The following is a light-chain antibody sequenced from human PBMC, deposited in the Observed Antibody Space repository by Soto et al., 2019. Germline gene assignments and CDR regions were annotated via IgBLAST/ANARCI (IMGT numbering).Light chain of an antibody. J-gene: IGLJ2*01. CDR1: KLGDKY. CDR2: QDS. Sequence: SYELTQPPSVSVSPGQTASXXXXXDKLGDKYACWYQQKPGQSPVLVIYQDSKRPSGIPERFSGSNSGNTATLTISGTQAMDEADYYCQAWDSSTVVFGGGTKLTVL. V-gene: IGLV3-1*01. CDR3: QAWDSSTVV.